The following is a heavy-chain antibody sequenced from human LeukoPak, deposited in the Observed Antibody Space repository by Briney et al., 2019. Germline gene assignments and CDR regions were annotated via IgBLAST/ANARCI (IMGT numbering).Heavy chain of an antibody. D-gene: IGHD3-3*01. CDR2: IYYGGST. Sequence: PSETLSLTCTVSGDSINSSNYYWGWIRQPPGKGLEWIGNIYYGGSTYYNPSLKSRVTISVDTSKNQFSLKLSSVTAADTAVYYCARDVFNYDFWSGYSYRNWFDPWGQGTLVTVSS. J-gene: IGHJ5*02. V-gene: IGHV4-39*07. CDR3: ARDVFNYDFWSGYSYRNWFDP. CDR1: GDSINSSNYY.